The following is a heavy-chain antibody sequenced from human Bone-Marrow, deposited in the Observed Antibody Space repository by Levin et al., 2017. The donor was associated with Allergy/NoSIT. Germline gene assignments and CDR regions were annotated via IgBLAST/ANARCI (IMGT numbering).Heavy chain of an antibody. V-gene: IGHV3-11*01. J-gene: IGHJ2*01. D-gene: IGHD4-17*01. Sequence: GGSLRLSCAASGFTFSDKYMSWFRQAPGKGLEWLSYISSSGSTIYYADSVKGRFTISRDNAKNSVVLQMDSLSADDTAVYYCARTAVTNRYYYFDLWGRGTLVTVSS. CDR2: ISSSGSTI. CDR1: GFTFSDKY. CDR3: ARTAVTNRYYYFDL.